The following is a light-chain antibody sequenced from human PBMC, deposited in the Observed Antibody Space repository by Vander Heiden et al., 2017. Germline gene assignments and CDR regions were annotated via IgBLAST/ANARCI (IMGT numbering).Light chain of an antibody. J-gene: IGKJ4*01. CDR3: QQAHTSPRT. CDR2: AAS. V-gene: IGKV1-12*01. CDR1: QGINVW. Sequence: IQMTQSPSSVSASVGERVTITCRASQGINVWLAWYQQRPGKAPKLLIYAASSLQTGVPSRFRGSGFGTDYTLTISSLQPEDSGTYFCQQAHTSPRTFGGGTRVEIK.